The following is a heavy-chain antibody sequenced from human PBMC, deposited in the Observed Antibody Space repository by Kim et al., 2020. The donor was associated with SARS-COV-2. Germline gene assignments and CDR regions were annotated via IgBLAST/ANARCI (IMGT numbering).Heavy chain of an antibody. V-gene: IGHV5-51*01. CDR2: IYPGDSDT. CDR1: GYSFSSYW. D-gene: IGHD1-1*01. J-gene: IGHJ4*02. Sequence: GESLKISCRSSGYSFSSYWIGWVRQMPGKGLEWMGIIYPGDSDTRYSPSFQGLVTISADKSISTAYLQWSSLKASDTAMYYCARRRGWNTGSSFDYWGQGTLVTVSS. CDR3: ARRRGWNTGSSFDY.